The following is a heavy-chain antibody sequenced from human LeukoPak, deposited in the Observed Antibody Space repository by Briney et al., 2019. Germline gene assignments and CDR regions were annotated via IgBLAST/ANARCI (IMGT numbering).Heavy chain of an antibody. J-gene: IGHJ5*01. CDR3: AKDLTVGITILRGVRRDFNWFDS. CDR2: ISSSSSTI. CDR1: GFSFSSYS. Sequence: GGSLRLSCAASGFSFSSYSMNWVRQAPGKGLEWVSYISSSSSTIYYADSVKGRFTISRDNSKTTLYLQMNSLRAEDTAVYYCAKDLTVGITILRGVRRDFNWFDSWGQGTLVTVSS. V-gene: IGHV3-48*01. D-gene: IGHD3-10*01.